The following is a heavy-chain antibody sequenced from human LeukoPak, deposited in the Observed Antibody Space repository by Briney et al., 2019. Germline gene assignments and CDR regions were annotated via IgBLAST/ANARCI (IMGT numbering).Heavy chain of an antibody. CDR1: GGSVSSGNYY. D-gene: IGHD6-25*01. CDR2: IYYSGST. CDR3: ARVRAAGDAFDI. Sequence: PSETLSLTCSVSGGSVSSGNYYWSWIRQPPGKALDWIGYIYYSGSTNYNPSLESRVTVSVDTSKNQFSLKLSSVTAADTAVYYCARVRAAGDAFDIWGQGTVVTVSS. V-gene: IGHV4-61*01. J-gene: IGHJ3*02.